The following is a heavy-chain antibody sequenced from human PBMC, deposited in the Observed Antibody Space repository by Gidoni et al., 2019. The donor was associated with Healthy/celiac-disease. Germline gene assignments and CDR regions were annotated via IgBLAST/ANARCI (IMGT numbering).Heavy chain of an antibody. CDR1: GFTFSSYA. D-gene: IGHD3-22*01. J-gene: IGHJ4*02. V-gene: IGHV3-23*01. CDR3: AKGASYYYDSSGYYFDY. Sequence: EVQLLESGGGLVQPGGSLRLSCAASGFTFSSYARSWVRQAPGKGLEWVSAISGSGGSTYDADSVKGRFTISRDNSKNTLYLQMNSLRAEDTAVYYCAKGASYYYDSSGYYFDYWGQGTLVTVSS. CDR2: ISGSGGST.